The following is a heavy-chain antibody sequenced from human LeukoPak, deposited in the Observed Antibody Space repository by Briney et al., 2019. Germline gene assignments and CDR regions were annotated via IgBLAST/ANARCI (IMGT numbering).Heavy chain of an antibody. D-gene: IGHD6-6*01. V-gene: IGHV4-31*03. CDR3: ARDVGYSSSSGYDYYYGMDV. CDR1: GGSISSGGYY. J-gene: IGHJ6*02. CDR2: IHYSGRT. Sequence: PSETLSLTCTVSGGSISSGGYYWSWIRQHPGKGLECIGYIHYSGRTYYNPSLKSRVTISADTSKNQFSLKLSSVTAADTAVYYCARDVGYSSSSGYDYYYGMDVWGQGTTVTVSS.